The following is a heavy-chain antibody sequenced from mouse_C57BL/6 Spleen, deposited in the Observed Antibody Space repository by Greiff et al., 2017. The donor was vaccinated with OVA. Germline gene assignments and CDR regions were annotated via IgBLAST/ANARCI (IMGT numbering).Heavy chain of an antibody. CDR2: IYWDDDK. Sequence: QVTLKVCGPGILQSSQTLSLTCSFSGFSLSTSGMGVSWIRQPSGKGLEWLAHIYWDDDKRYNPSLKSRLTISKDTSRNQVFLKITSVDTADTATYYCARSALYDGYSAWFAYWGQGTLVTVSA. D-gene: IGHD2-3*01. V-gene: IGHV8-12*01. CDR3: ARSALYDGYSAWFAY. J-gene: IGHJ3*01. CDR1: GFSLSTSGMG.